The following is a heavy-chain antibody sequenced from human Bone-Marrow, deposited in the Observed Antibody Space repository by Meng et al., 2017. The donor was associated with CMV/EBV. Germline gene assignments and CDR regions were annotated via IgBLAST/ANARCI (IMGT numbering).Heavy chain of an antibody. CDR2: VYHSGST. J-gene: IGHJ6*02. CDR3: ARDVENIVGARYGMDV. Sequence: SETLSLTCAVSGDSSTTSKWWSWVRQAPGKGLEWIGEVYHSGSTHYNPSLKSRVTISVDKSKNQFSLKVNSVTAADTAVYYCARDVENIVGARYGMDVWGQGTTVTVSS. CDR1: GDSSTTSKW. D-gene: IGHD1-26*01. V-gene: IGHV4-4*02.